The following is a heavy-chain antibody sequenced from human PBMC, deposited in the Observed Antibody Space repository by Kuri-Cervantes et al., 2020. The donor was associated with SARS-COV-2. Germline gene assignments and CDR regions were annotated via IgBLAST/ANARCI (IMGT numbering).Heavy chain of an antibody. Sequence: SETLSLTCTVSGGSISSGDYYWSWIRQPPGKGLEWIGYIYHSGSTYYNPSLKSRVTISVDRSKNQFPLKLSSVTAADTAVYYCARVGYGGEKVFDYWGQGTLVTVSS. D-gene: IGHD4-23*01. CDR3: ARVGYGGEKVFDY. CDR1: GGSISSGDYY. CDR2: IYHSGST. J-gene: IGHJ4*02. V-gene: IGHV4-30-2*01.